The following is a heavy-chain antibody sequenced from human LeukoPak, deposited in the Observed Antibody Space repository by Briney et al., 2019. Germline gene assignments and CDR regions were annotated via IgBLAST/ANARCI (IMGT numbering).Heavy chain of an antibody. J-gene: IGHJ6*03. CDR3: ARGPPVVSYYYYYMDV. D-gene: IGHD2-15*01. V-gene: IGHV3-7*01. CDR1: GFTFSSYW. Sequence: GSLRLSCAGSGFTFSSYWKNWVRQAPGKGLEWVANIKQDGSEKYYVDSVKGRFTISRDNAKNSLYLQMNSLRAEDTAVYYCARGPPVVSYYYYYMDVWGKGTTVTVSS. CDR2: IKQDGSEK.